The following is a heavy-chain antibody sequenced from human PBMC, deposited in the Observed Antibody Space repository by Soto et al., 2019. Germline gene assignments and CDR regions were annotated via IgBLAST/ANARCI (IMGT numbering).Heavy chain of an antibody. J-gene: IGHJ6*02. CDR1: GFTFSSYA. Sequence: QVQLVESGGGVVQPGRSLRLSCAASGFTFSSYAMHWVRQAPGKGLGWVAVISYDGSNKYYADSVKGRFTISRDNSKNALYLQMNSLRAEDTAVYYCARGRIGPDSAHYYYGMDVWGQGTTVTVSS. D-gene: IGHD1-26*01. V-gene: IGHV3-30-3*01. CDR3: ARGRIGPDSAHYYYGMDV. CDR2: ISYDGSNK.